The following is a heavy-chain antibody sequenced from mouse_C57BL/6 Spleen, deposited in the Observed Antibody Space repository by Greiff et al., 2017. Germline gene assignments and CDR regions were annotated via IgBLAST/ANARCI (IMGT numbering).Heavy chain of an antibody. D-gene: IGHD1-1*01. CDR2: INPYNGDT. J-gene: IGHJ2*01. CDR3: ARNYGSSSSFDY. V-gene: IGHV1-20*01. Sequence: LMEPGDSVKISCKASGYSFTGYFMNWVMQSHGKSLEWIGRINPYNGDTFYNQKFKGKATLTVDKSSSTAHMELRSLTSEDAAVYYCARNYGSSSSFDYWGQGTTLTVSS. CDR1: GYSFTGYF.